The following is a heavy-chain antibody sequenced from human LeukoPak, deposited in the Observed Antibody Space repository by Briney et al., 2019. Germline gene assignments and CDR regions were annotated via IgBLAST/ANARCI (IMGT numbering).Heavy chain of an antibody. Sequence: SETLSLTCAVYGGSFSGHYWTWIRQPPGKGLEWIGEINHSGSTTYNPSLNNRVTISVDTSKNQFSLKMSSVTAADTAVYYCARPRYGSGSLDSWGQGTLVAVSS. J-gene: IGHJ4*02. D-gene: IGHD3-10*01. V-gene: IGHV4-34*01. CDR1: GGSFSGHY. CDR3: ARPRYGSGSLDS. CDR2: INHSGST.